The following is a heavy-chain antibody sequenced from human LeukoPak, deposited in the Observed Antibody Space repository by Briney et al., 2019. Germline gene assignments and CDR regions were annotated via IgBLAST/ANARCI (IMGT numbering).Heavy chain of an antibody. CDR1: GGSFSGYY. Sequence: SETLSLTCAVYGGSFSGYYWSWIRQPPGKGLEWIGAINHSGSTNYNPSLKSRVTISVDTSKNQFSLKLSSVTAADTAVYYCARRRGYSYAKLLYWFDPWGQGTLVTVSS. V-gene: IGHV4-34*01. J-gene: IGHJ5*02. CDR3: ARRRGYSYAKLLYWFDP. CDR2: INHSGST. D-gene: IGHD5-18*01.